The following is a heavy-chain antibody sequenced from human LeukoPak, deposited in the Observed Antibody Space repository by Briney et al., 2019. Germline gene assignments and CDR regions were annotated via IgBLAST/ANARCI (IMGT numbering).Heavy chain of an antibody. D-gene: IGHD6-13*01. CDR1: GYTFTGYY. J-gene: IGHJ4*02. V-gene: IGHV1-2*02. Sequence: ASVKVSCKASGYTFTGYYMHWVRQAPGQGLEWMGWINPNSGGTNYAQKFRGRVTMTRDTSISTAYMELSRLRSDDTAVFYCERVDSSSWDYFDYWGQGTLVTVSS. CDR2: INPNSGGT. CDR3: ERVDSSSWDYFDY.